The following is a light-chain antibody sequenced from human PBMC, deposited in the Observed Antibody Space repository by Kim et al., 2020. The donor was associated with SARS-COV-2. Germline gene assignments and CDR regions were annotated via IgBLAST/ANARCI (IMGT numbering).Light chain of an antibody. CDR3: QQYGSSLLA. CDR1: QSVSSSY. V-gene: IGKV3-20*01. J-gene: IGKJ1*01. CDR2: GAS. Sequence: EIVLTQSPGTLSLSPGERATLSCRASQSVSSSYLAWYQQKPGRAPRLLIYGASSRATGIPDRFSGSGSETDFTLTISRLEPEDFAVYYCQQYGSSLLAFGQGTKVDIK.